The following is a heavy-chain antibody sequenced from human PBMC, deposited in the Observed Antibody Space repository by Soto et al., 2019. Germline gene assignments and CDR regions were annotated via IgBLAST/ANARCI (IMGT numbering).Heavy chain of an antibody. CDR1: GGSISSSSYY. CDR3: ARHGVGRCLEYLPGFFFYYYDMDV. CDR2: FYYSGST. Sequence: SETLSLTCTVSGGSISSSSYYWGWIRQPPGKGLEWIGHFYYSGSTYYNPSLKNRVTISVDTSKNQFSLQLSAVTAADTAVFYCARHGVGRCLEYLPGFFFYYYDMDVWCQGXKVTVSS. D-gene: IGHD3-3*01. V-gene: IGHV4-39*01. J-gene: IGHJ6*02.